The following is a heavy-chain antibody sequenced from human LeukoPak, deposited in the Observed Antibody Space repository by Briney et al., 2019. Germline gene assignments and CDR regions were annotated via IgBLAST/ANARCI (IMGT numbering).Heavy chain of an antibody. Sequence: GGSLRLSCAASGFTFSSYWMHWVRQAPGKGLVWVSRINSDGSTTNSADSVKGRFTISRDNAKNTLYLQMNSLRAEDTAVYCCARRSAAKDAFDIWGQGTMVTVSS. CDR2: INSDGSTT. V-gene: IGHV3-74*01. D-gene: IGHD6-25*01. J-gene: IGHJ3*02. CDR3: ARRSAAKDAFDI. CDR1: GFTFSSYW.